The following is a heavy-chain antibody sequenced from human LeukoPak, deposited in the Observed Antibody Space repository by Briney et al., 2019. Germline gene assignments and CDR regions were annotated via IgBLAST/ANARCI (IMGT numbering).Heavy chain of an antibody. J-gene: IGHJ3*02. D-gene: IGHD3-9*01. Sequence: GGSLRLSCAASGFTFSSYGMPWVRQAPGKGLEWVAVISYDGSNKYYADSVKGRFTISRDNSKNTLYLQMNSLRAEDTAVYYCAKDPRMARYFDWLFPSDAFDIWGQGTMVTVSS. CDR1: GFTFSSYG. CDR3: AKDPRMARYFDWLFPSDAFDI. V-gene: IGHV3-30*18. CDR2: ISYDGSNK.